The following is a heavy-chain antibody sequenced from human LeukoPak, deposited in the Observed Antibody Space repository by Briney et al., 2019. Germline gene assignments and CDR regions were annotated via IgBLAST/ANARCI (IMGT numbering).Heavy chain of an antibody. Sequence: GGSLRLSCVASGFGFDDHGVNWVRQAPGKGLEWVSGLGWNAGITTYADSVRGRFAVSRDNAKNSLYLQMNSLSVEDTALYYCVRDVSYGPFDIWGQGTRVTVSS. J-gene: IGHJ3*02. D-gene: IGHD3-10*01. CDR2: LGWNAGIT. V-gene: IGHV3-20*04. CDR3: VRDVSYGPFDI. CDR1: GFGFDDHG.